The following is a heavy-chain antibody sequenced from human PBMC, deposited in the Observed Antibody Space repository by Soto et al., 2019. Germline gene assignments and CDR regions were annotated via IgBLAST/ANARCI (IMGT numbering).Heavy chain of an antibody. V-gene: IGHV3-48*01. Sequence: EVQLVESGGGLVQPGGSLRLSCAASGFTFSSYSMIWVRQAPGKGLEWVSYISSSSSTIYYADSVKGRFTISRDNAKNSLYLQMNSLRAEDTAVYYCARDGAYYDFWSGYYWGWFDPWGQGTLVTVSS. CDR3: ARDGAYYDFWSGYYWGWFDP. J-gene: IGHJ5*02. CDR2: ISSSSSTI. D-gene: IGHD3-3*01. CDR1: GFTFSSYS.